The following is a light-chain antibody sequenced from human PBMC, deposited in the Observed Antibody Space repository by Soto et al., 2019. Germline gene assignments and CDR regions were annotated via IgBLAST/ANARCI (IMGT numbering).Light chain of an antibody. J-gene: IGKJ2*02. Sequence: PGERATLSCRASQSISSYLAWYQHKPGQAPRLLIYEASNRATGIPARFSGSGSGTDFTLTISSLEPEDFAVYYCQQRSNWPRGTFGQGTKLEI. CDR1: QSISSY. V-gene: IGKV3-11*01. CDR2: EAS. CDR3: QQRSNWPRGT.